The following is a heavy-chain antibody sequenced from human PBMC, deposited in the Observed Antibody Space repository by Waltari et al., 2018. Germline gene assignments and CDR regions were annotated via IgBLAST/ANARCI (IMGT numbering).Heavy chain of an antibody. V-gene: IGHV3-7*05. J-gene: IGHJ4*02. D-gene: IGHD2-8*01. CDR1: GLTFGSYW. CDR3: ASRYCTISRCYASSWNSLDY. Sequence: EVQLVESGGGLVQPGGSLRLSCAASGLTFGSYWMTWVRQAPGKGLEWVANINQDGSETYYVDSVKGRFTVSRDNADNSLYLQMNSLRAEDTAMYYCASRYCTISRCYASSWNSLDYWGQGTLVTVSS. CDR2: INQDGSET.